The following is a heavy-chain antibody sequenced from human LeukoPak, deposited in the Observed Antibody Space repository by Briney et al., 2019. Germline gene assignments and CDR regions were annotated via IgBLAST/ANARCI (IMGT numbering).Heavy chain of an antibody. V-gene: IGHV1-2*02. CDR2: INPNSGGT. CDR1: GYTFTGYY. CDR3: ARDRDGYNFPDY. D-gene: IGHD5-24*01. Sequence: VASVKVSCKASGYTFTGYYMHWVRQAPGQGLEWMGWINPNSGGTNYAQKFQGRVTMTRDTSISTAYMELSRLRSDDTAVYYCARDRDGYNFPDYWGQGTLVTVSS. J-gene: IGHJ4*02.